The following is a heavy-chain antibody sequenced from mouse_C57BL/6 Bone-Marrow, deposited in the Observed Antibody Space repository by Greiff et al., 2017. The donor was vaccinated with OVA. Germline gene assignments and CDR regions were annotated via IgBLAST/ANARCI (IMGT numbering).Heavy chain of an antibody. V-gene: IGHV10-3*01. CDR2: IRSKSSNYAT. Sequence: EVQVVESGGGLVQPKGSLKLSCAASGFTFTTYAMHWVRQAPGKGLEWVARIRSKSSNYATYYADSVKDRFTISRDDSQSMLYLQMNNLKTEDTAMYYCVRDYGSSYTFWYFDVWGTGTTVTVSS. CDR3: VRDYGSSYTFWYFDV. D-gene: IGHD1-1*01. J-gene: IGHJ1*03. CDR1: GFTFTTYA.